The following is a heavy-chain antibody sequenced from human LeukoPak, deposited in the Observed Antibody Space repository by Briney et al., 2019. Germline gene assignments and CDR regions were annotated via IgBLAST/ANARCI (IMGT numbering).Heavy chain of an antibody. V-gene: IGHV3-30*18. CDR1: GFTLSSYG. D-gene: IGHD2-21*02. J-gene: IGHJ6*02. CDR2: ISYDGSNK. CDR3: AKGDCGGDCKPTRAYYYGMDV. Sequence: QPGRSLRLSCAASGFTLSSYGMHWVRQAPGKGLEWVAVISYDGSNKYYADSVKGRFTISRDNSKNTLYLQMNSLRAEDTAVYYCAKGDCGGDCKPTRAYYYGMDVWGQGTTVTVSS.